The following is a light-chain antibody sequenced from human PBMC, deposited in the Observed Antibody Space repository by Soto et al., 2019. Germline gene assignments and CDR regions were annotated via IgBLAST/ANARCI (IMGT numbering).Light chain of an antibody. CDR3: QQRYSTPPT. V-gene: IGKV1-39*01. CDR2: AAS. J-gene: IGKJ2*01. Sequence: DIQMTQSPSSLSASVGDRVTVTCRASQSISNSLNWYQQKPGKAPKLLIYAASSLQSGVPSRFRGSGSGTDFTLTISSLQPEDFATYSCQQRYSTPPTFGQRTKLEIK. CDR1: QSISNS.